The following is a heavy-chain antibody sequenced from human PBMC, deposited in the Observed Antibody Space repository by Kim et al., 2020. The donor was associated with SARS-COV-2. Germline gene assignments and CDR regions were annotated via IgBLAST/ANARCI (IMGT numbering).Heavy chain of an antibody. CDR1: GYSFTSYW. V-gene: IGHV5-51*01. J-gene: IGHJ5*02. CDR3: ARQYYYGSGSYYKGWFDP. CDR2: IYPGDSDT. D-gene: IGHD3-10*01. Sequence: GESLKISCKGSGYSFTSYWIGWVRQMPGKGLEWMGIIYPGDSDTRYSPSFQGQVTISADKSISTAYLQWSSLKASDTAMYYCARQYYYGSGSYYKGWFDPWGQGTLVTVSS.